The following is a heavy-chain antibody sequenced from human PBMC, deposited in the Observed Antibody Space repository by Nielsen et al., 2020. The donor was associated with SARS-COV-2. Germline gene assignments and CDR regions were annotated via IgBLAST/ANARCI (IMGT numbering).Heavy chain of an antibody. V-gene: IGHV3-30*18. CDR3: AKVWRSGNSYFDY. CDR1: GFTFSSYG. Sequence: GGSLRLSCAASGFTFSSYGMHWVRQAPGKGLEWVAVISYDGSNKYYADSVKGRFAISRDNSKNTLYLQMNSLRAEDTAVYYCAKVWRSGNSYFDYWGQGTLVTRLL. D-gene: IGHD4-23*01. J-gene: IGHJ4*02. CDR2: ISYDGSNK.